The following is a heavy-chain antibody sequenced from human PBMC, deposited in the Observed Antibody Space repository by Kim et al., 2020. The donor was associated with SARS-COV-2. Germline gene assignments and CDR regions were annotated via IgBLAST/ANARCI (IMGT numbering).Heavy chain of an antibody. Sequence: SETLSLTCIVSGGSISSYYWSWIRQPPGKGLEWIGYMDYSGTTNYNPSLKSRGTISVDTSKNQFSLKVTSVTAADTALYDYTRLGGLGGYQKWFDHWCQG. CDR1: GGSISSYY. CDR3: TRLGGLGGYQKWFDH. V-gene: IGHV4-59*08. J-gene: IGHJ5*02. CDR2: MDYSGTT. D-gene: IGHD3-16*01.